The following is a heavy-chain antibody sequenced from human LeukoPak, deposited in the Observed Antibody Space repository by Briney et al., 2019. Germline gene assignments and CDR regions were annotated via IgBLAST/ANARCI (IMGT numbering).Heavy chain of an antibody. CDR2: INPNSGGT. D-gene: IGHD2-2*01. V-gene: IGHV1-2*02. CDR3: ARVVVVPATIDY. CDR1: GGTFSSYA. Sequence: ASVKVSCKASGGTFSSYAISWVRQAPGQGLEWMGWINPNSGGTNYAQKFQGRVTMTRDTSISTAYMELSRLRSDDTAVYYCARVVVVPATIDYWGQGTLVTVSS. J-gene: IGHJ4*02.